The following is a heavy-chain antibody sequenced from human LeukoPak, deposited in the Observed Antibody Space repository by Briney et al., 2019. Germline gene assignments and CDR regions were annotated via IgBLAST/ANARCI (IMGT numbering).Heavy chain of an antibody. D-gene: IGHD3-22*01. Sequence: GGSLRLSCAASGFTFSTFSMNWVRQAPGKGLEWVSYISDSSSTIYYAESVKGRFTISRDNAKSSLYLQMNSLRAEDTAMYYCAEDLSDDTSGHWGQGTLVTVSS. CDR2: ISDSSSTI. V-gene: IGHV3-48*01. CDR1: GFTFSTFS. CDR3: AEDLSDDTSGH. J-gene: IGHJ4*02.